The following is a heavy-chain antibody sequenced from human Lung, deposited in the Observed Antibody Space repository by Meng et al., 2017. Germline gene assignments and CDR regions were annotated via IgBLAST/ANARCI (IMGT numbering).Heavy chain of an antibody. J-gene: IGHJ4*02. CDR3: ARETLRELGLFHY. CDR1: GDSITRTQW. D-gene: IGHD1-7*01. V-gene: IGHV4-4*02. Sequence: QPQLRASGPNLVQPSGTLSLACAVPGDSITRTQWWSWLRQTPGKGLEWIGEISHSGSTVYRPSLQGRVSISLDKSNNEFSLKLTSVTAADTAVYYCARETLRELGLFHYWGQGILVTVSS. CDR2: ISHSGST.